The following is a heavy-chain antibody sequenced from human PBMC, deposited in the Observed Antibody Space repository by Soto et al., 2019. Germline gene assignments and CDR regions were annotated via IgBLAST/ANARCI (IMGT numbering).Heavy chain of an antibody. CDR3: AADYYDFWSGYYNFDY. Sequence: SVKVSCKASGFTFTSSTVQWVRQARGQRLEWIGWIVVGSGNTNYAQKCQERVTITRDMSTSTAYMELSSLRSEDTAVYYCAADYYDFWSGYYNFDYWGQGTLVTVSS. CDR2: IVVGSGNT. J-gene: IGHJ4*02. CDR1: GFTFTSST. V-gene: IGHV1-58*01. D-gene: IGHD3-3*01.